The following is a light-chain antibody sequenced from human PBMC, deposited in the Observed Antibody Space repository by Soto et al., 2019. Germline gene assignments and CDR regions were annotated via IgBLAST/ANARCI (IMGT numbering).Light chain of an antibody. CDR3: MQGTQSPWT. Sequence: DIVMTQTPLSLFVTLGQPASISCRSSQSLVYSVGNTYLRWLQQRPGQPLRVLISRISNRFSGVPDRSSGSGAGTDFTLKISRVEAEDVGVYYCMQGTQSPWTFGQGTKVEIK. V-gene: IGKV2-24*01. CDR1: QSLVYSVGNTY. CDR2: RIS. J-gene: IGKJ1*01.